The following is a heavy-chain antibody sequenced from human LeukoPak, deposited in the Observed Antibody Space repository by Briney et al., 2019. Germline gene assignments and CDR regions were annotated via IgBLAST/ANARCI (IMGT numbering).Heavy chain of an antibody. D-gene: IGHD3-10*01. J-gene: IGHJ3*02. CDR2: IWYDGSNK. Sequence: PGGSLRLSCAVSGFTFSNCAMSWVRQAPGKGLEWVAVIWYDGSNKYYADSVKGRFTISRDNSKNTLYLQMNSLRAEDTAVYYCAKDSGELLYGDAFDIWGQGTMVRVSS. V-gene: IGHV3-33*06. CDR3: AKDSGELLYGDAFDI. CDR1: GFTFSNCA.